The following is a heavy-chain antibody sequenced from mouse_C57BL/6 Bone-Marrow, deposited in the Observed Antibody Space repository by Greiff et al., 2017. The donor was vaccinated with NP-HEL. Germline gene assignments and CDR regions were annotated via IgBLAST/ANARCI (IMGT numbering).Heavy chain of an antibody. CDR3: AGANFLFAY. D-gene: IGHD4-1*01. J-gene: IGHJ3*01. CDR2: IYPGDGDT. Sequence: VQRVESGAELVKPGASVKISCKASGYAFSSYWMNWVKQRPGKGLEWIGQIYPGDGDTNYNGKFKGKATLTADKSSSTAYMQLSSLTSEDSAVYFCAGANFLFAYWGQGTLVTVSA. V-gene: IGHV1-80*01. CDR1: GYAFSSYW.